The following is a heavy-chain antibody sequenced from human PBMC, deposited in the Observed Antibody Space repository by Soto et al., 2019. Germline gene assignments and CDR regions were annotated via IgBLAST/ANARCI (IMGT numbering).Heavy chain of an antibody. CDR3: AREIVTAGGNNYFDP. J-gene: IGHJ5*02. Sequence: SETLSLPCGVSGGTVASSHWWSWVRQSPGGGLEWIGNVYHTGDTNLNPSLQSRVTISVDKSNNQFSLRLNSLTAADTAVYFCAREIVTAGGNNYFDPWGPGTLVTVSS. CDR1: GGTVASSHW. V-gene: IGHV4-4*02. D-gene: IGHD2-21*02. CDR2: VYHTGDT.